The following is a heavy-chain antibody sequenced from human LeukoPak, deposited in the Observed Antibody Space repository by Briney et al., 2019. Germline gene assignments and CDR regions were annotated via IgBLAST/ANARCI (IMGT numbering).Heavy chain of an antibody. CDR2: LRYDGSNK. V-gene: IGHV3-30*02. Sequence: TGGSLRLSCAASGFTFSSYGMHWVRQAPGKGLEWVAFLRYDGSNKYYADSVKGRFTISRDNSKNTLYLQMNSLRAEDTAVYYCAKVAQDLWELPNYWGQGTLVTVSS. CDR3: AKVAQDLWELPNY. D-gene: IGHD1-26*01. J-gene: IGHJ4*02. CDR1: GFTFSSYG.